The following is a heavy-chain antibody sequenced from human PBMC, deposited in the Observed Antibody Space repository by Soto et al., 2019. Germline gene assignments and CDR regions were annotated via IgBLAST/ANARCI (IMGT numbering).Heavy chain of an antibody. CDR3: AASPQTNSHCSGGSCYHDY. CDR2: INAGNGNT. V-gene: IGHV1-3*01. Sequence: GASVKVSCKASGYTFTSYAMHWVRQAPGQRLEWMGWINAGNGNTKYSQKFQGRVTITRDTSTSTAYMELSSLRSEDTAVYYCAASPQTNSHCSGGSCYHDYWGQGTLVTVSS. CDR1: GYTFTSYA. J-gene: IGHJ4*02. D-gene: IGHD2-15*01.